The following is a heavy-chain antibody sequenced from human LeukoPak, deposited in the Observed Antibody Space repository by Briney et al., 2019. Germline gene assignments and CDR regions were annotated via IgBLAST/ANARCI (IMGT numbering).Heavy chain of an antibody. Sequence: PGRSLRLSCAASGFTFSSYGMHWVRQAPGKGLEWVAVISYDGSNKYYADSVKGRFTISRDNSKNTLYLQMNSLRAEDTAVYYCAKDTVGATGRLYYYGMDVWGQGTTVTVSS. CDR2: ISYDGSNK. D-gene: IGHD1-26*01. CDR1: GFTFSSYG. V-gene: IGHV3-30*18. CDR3: AKDTVGATGRLYYYGMDV. J-gene: IGHJ6*02.